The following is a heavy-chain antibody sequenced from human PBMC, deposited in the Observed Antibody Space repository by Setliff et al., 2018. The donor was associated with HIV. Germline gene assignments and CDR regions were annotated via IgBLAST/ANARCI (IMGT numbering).Heavy chain of an antibody. Sequence: PGGSLRLSCAASGFTFSSFTMNWVRQAPGKGLEWVSSINSRSTYRYYAASAKGRFTISRDNPKNSLYLQMNSLRAEDTAVYYCARVSCGGTCSNTERYWGQGTLVTVSS. CDR3: ARVSCGGTCSNTERY. J-gene: IGHJ4*02. D-gene: IGHD2-21*01. V-gene: IGHV3-21*01. CDR2: INSRSTYR. CDR1: GFTFSSFT.